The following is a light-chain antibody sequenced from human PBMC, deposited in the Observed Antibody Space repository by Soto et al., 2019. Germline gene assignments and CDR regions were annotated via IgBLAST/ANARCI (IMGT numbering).Light chain of an antibody. V-gene: IGLV2-23*01. CDR1: SSDVGSYNL. Sequence: QSALTQPASVSGSPGQSITISCTGTSSDVGSYNLVSWYQQHPGKAPKLMIYEGSKRPSGVSNRFSGSKSGNTASLTISGLQAEDEAEYYCCSYAGSSTLVVFGGGTKLPS. CDR2: EGS. J-gene: IGLJ2*01. CDR3: CSYAGSSTLVV.